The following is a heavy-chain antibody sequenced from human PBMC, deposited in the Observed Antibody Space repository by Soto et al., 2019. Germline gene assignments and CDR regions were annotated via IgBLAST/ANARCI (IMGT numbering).Heavy chain of an antibody. D-gene: IGHD2-2*01. CDR3: AREYQLPPYYYGMDV. V-gene: IGHV4-31*03. CDR1: GGSISSGGYY. J-gene: IGHJ6*02. Sequence: ASETLPLTCTVSGGSISSGGYYWSWIRQHPGKGLEWIGYIYYSGSTYYNPSLKSRVTISVDTSKNQFSLKLSSVTAADTAVYYCAREYQLPPYYYGMDVWGQGTTVTVSS. CDR2: IYYSGST.